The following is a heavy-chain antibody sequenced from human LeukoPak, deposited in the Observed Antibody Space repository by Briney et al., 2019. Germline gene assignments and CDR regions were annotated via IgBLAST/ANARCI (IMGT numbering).Heavy chain of an antibody. CDR1: GGSISSYY. J-gene: IGHJ5*02. D-gene: IGHD6-13*01. V-gene: IGHV4-59*08. Sequence: KSSETLSLTCTVSGGSISSYYWSWIRQPPGKGLEWIGYIYYSGSTNYNPSLKSRVTISVDTSKNQFSLKLSSVTAADTAVYYCARHLGTGYSSSWASFVAWFDPWGQGTLVTVSS. CDR3: ARHLGTGYSSSWASFVAWFDP. CDR2: IYYSGST.